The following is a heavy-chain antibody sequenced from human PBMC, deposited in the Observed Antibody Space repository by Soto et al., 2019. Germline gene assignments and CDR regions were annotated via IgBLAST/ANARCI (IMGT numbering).Heavy chain of an antibody. CDR3: ARGGYYDNTWGKLSHYGLDV. CDR2: ISPYNDYT. J-gene: IGHJ6*02. D-gene: IGHD3-16*01. CDR1: GYTFIRYG. V-gene: IGHV1-18*01. Sequence: QVQLVQSAAEVKKPGASVKVSCKASGYTFIRYGITWVRQAPGQGLEWMGWISPYNDYTIYAQKLQGRVTMTTYTSTRTTYRELRSLKSDVTAVYYCARGGYYDNTWGKLSHYGLDVWGQGTSVTVSS.